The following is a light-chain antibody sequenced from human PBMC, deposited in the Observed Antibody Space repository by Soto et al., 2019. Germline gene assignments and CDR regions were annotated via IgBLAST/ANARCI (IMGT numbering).Light chain of an antibody. CDR3: CSYAGSSTPV. J-gene: IGLJ2*01. Sequence: QSVLTQPASVSGSPGQSITISCTGTSSDVGSYNLVSWYQQHPGKAPKLMIYEGSKRPSGVSNRFSGSKSGNTASLTISGLQAEDEADNYCCSYAGSSTPVFGGGTKVTVL. CDR2: EGS. CDR1: SSDVGSYNL. V-gene: IGLV2-23*01.